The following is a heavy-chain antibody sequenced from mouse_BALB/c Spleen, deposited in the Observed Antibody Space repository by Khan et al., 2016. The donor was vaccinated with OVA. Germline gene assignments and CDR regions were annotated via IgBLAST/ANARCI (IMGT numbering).Heavy chain of an antibody. J-gene: IGHJ2*01. Sequence: VQLKQPGAELVKPGASVKLSCTLSGFNIKDTYMHWVKQRPEQGLEWIGRIDPANGNTKYDPKFQGKATITADTSSNTAYLQLSSLTSEDTAVYYCATYYYGSSRYIDYWGQGTTLTVSS. D-gene: IGHD1-1*01. CDR1: GFNIKDTY. CDR2: IDPANGNT. CDR3: ATYYYGSSRYIDY. V-gene: IGHV14-3*02.